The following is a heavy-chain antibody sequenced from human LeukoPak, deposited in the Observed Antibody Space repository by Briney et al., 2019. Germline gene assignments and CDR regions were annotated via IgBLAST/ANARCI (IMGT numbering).Heavy chain of an antibody. J-gene: IGHJ4*02. CDR3: ARALAFDY. CDR2: IYYSGST. Sequence: GSLRLSCAASGFTFSSYAMIWIRQPPGKGLEWIGSIYYSGSTYYNPSLKSRVTISVDTSKNQFSLKLSSVTAADTAVYYCARALAFDYWGQGTLVTVSS. V-gene: IGHV4-39*07. CDR1: GFTFSSYA.